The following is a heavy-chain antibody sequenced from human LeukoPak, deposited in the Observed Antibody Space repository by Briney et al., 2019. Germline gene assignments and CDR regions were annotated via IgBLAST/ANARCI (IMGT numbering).Heavy chain of an antibody. D-gene: IGHD3-22*01. CDR1: GFTVSSNY. CDR3: AKALGYYYDSSGYNY. V-gene: IGHV3-66*01. J-gene: IGHJ4*02. Sequence: GGSLRLSCAASGFTVSSNYMSWVRQAPGKGLEWVSVIYSGGSTYYADSVKGRFTISRDNSKNTLYLQMNSLRAEDTAVYYCAKALGYYYDSSGYNYWGQGTLVTVSS. CDR2: IYSGGST.